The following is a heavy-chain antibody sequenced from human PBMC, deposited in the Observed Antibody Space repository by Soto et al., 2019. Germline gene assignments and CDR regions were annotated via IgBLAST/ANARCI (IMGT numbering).Heavy chain of an antibody. Sequence: SVKVSCKASGGTFSSYAISWVRQAPGQGLEWMGGIIPIFGTANYAQKFQGRVTITADESTSTAYMELSGLRSEDTAVYYCARDPGTAMVSSQYYFDYWGQGTLVTVSS. J-gene: IGHJ4*02. CDR1: GGTFSSYA. V-gene: IGHV1-69*13. CDR3: ARDPGTAMVSSQYYFDY. CDR2: IIPIFGTA. D-gene: IGHD5-18*01.